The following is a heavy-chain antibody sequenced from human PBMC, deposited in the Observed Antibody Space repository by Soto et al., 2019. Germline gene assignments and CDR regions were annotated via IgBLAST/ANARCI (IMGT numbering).Heavy chain of an antibody. D-gene: IGHD2-2*01. CDR3: ARRDIGVVPAAHSYYYYMDV. J-gene: IGHJ6*03. CDR2: ISSSGSTI. Sequence: QVQLVESGGGLVKPGGSLRLSCAASGFTFSDYYMSWIRQAPGKGLEWVSYISSSGSTIYYADSVKGRFTISRDNAKNSLYLKMNSVRAEDTAVYYCARRDIGVVPAAHSYYYYMDVWGKGTTVTVSS. V-gene: IGHV3-11*01. CDR1: GFTFSDYY.